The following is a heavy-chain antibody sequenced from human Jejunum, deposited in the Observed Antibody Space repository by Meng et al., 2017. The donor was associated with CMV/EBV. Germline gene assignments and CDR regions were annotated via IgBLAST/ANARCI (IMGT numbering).Heavy chain of an antibody. J-gene: IGHJ5*02. D-gene: IGHD7-27*01. CDR2: IYSGGST. CDR3: ARGCPLTGTWWFDP. Sequence: SGGSITSVGHSWAWIRQFPGKGLEWIGSIYSGGSTNYNPSLKSRVATLLDTSKNEFSLKLTSVTVADTAIYYCARGCPLTGTWWFDPWGPGTLVTVSS. CDR1: GGSITSVGHS. V-gene: IGHV4-31*02.